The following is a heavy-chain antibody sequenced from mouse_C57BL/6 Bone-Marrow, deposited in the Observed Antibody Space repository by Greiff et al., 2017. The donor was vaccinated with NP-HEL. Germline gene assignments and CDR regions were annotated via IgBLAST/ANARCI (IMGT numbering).Heavy chain of an antibody. Sequence: EVQRVESGGGLVQPGVSMKLSCVASGFTFSNYWMNWVRQSPEKGLEWVAQIRLKSYNYATHYAESVKGRFTISRDDSKSSVYLQMNNLRAEDTGIYYCTLYYDYDGLDYWGQGTTLTVSS. CDR2: IRLKSYNYAT. CDR3: TLYYDYDGLDY. CDR1: GFTFSNYW. D-gene: IGHD2-4*01. J-gene: IGHJ2*01. V-gene: IGHV6-3*01.